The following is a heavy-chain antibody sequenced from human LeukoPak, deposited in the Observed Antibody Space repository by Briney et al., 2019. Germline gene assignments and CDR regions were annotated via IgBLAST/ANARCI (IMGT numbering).Heavy chain of an antibody. CDR3: AREDYSSGNPTIDT. D-gene: IGHD3-10*01. CDR2: IGSSGSYI. V-gene: IGHV3-21*01. CDR1: GFTFSRYA. J-gene: IGHJ5*02. Sequence: XGSLRLSCAASGFTFSRYAMKWVRQAPGKGLEWVSCIGSSGSYIYYADSVKGRFTISRDNAKNSLYLQMDSLRAEDGAVYYCAREDYSSGNPTIDTWGQGTLVTVSS.